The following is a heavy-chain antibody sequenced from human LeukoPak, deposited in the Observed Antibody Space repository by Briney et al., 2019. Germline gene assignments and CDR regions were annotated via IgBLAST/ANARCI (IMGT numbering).Heavy chain of an antibody. J-gene: IGHJ6*03. CDR3: ARDDRSGYYYYYYMVV. Sequence: GGSLRLSCAASGFTFSDYYMSWIRQAPGKGLEWVSYISSSGSTIYYADSVKGRFTISRDNAKNSLYLQMNSLRAEDTAVYYCARDDRSGYYYYYYMVVWGKGTTVTVSS. CDR1: GFTFSDYY. V-gene: IGHV3-11*01. D-gene: IGHD3-22*01. CDR2: ISSSGSTI.